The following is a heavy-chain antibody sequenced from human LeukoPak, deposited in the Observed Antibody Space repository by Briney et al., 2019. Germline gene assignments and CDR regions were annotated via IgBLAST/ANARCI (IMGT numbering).Heavy chain of an antibody. Sequence: SETLSLTCTVSGGSISCYFWTWIRQPAGKGLEWIGRICSSGSNNYNPSLKSRVTMSLDTSQNHFSLNLTSVTAADTAVYHCAREPTSGREPTSGRPLDYWGRGTLVTVSS. D-gene: IGHD5-12*01. CDR2: ICSSGSN. J-gene: IGHJ4*02. CDR3: AREPTSGREPTSGRPLDY. V-gene: IGHV4-4*07. CDR1: GGSISCYF.